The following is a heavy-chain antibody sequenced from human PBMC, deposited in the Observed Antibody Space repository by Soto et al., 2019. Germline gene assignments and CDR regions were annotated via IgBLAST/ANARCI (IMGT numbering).Heavy chain of an antibody. CDR2: IYYSGST. CDR1: GGSISSSSYY. Sequence: SETLSLTCTVSGGSISSSSYYWGWIRQPPGKGLEWIGSIYYSGSTYYNPSLKSRVTISVDTSKNQFSLKLGSVTAADTAVYYCARRGAASYYYYGMGVWGQGTTVTVSS. CDR3: ARRGAASYYYYGMGV. J-gene: IGHJ6*02. D-gene: IGHD6-13*01. V-gene: IGHV4-39*01.